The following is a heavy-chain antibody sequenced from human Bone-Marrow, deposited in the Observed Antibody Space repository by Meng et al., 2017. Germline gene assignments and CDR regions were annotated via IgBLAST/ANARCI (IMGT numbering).Heavy chain of an antibody. J-gene: IGHJ4*02. CDR1: GGSFSDYY. D-gene: IGHD4-11*01. Sequence: VQLQQVGRGLLKPSETLFLACVVSGGSFSDYYWSWIRQPPGKGLEWIGEINHSGSTNYNPSLESRATISVDTSQNNLSLKLSSVTAADSAVYYCARGPTTMAHDFDYWGQGTLVTVSS. V-gene: IGHV4-34*01. CDR2: INHSGST. CDR3: ARGPTTMAHDFDY.